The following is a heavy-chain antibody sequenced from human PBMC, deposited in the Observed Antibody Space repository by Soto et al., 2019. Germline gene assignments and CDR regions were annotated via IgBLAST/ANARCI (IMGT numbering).Heavy chain of an antibody. CDR1: GGSILDSTYY. CDR3: ARQASGYYYGWFDP. D-gene: IGHD3-22*01. V-gene: IGHV4-39*01. CDR2: IFYSGGT. Sequence: QLLLQESGPGLVKPSETLSLTCTVSGGSILDSTYYWAWIRQSPGKGLELIGTIFYSGGTFYTPSLKSRVTMSVDTPNSRFSLKLSSVSAADTAVYYCARQASGYYYGWFDPWGQGTLVTVSS. J-gene: IGHJ5*02.